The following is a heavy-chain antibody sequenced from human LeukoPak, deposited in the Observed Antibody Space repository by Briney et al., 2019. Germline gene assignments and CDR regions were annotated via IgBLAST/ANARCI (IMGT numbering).Heavy chain of an antibody. CDR2: IIPILGIA. Sequence: SVKVSCKPSGGTFSSYAISWVRHAPGEGLGWMGRIIPILGIANYAQKFQGRVTITADTSTSTAYMELSSLRPEDTAVYYCARDQGYYDSSGYYQGYGMAVWGQGTTVTVSS. V-gene: IGHV1-69*04. D-gene: IGHD3-22*01. CDR1: GGTFSSYA. J-gene: IGHJ6*02. CDR3: ARDQGYYDSSGYYQGYGMAV.